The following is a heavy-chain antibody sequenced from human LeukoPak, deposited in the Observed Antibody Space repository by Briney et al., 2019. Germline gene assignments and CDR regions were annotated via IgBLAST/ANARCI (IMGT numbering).Heavy chain of an antibody. J-gene: IGHJ4*02. CDR3: TRAGYDNVWRNFDS. CDR1: GFTFSTYW. V-gene: IGHV3-74*01. Sequence: GGSLRLSCTASGFTFSTYWMHWVRQAPGQGLVWFSRINSDGSRINYADSVKGRFTISRDNAKKTLFLEMNSLRSDDTAVYYCTRAGYDNVWRNFDSWGQGTLVAVSS. D-gene: IGHD3-3*01. CDR2: INSDGSRI.